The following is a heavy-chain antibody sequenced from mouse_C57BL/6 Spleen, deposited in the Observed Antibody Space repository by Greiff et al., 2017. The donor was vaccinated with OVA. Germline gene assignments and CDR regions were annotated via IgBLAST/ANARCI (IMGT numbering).Heavy chain of an antibody. CDR2: ISYDGSN. CDR1: GYSITSGYY. Sequence: EVKLQESGPGLVKPSQSLSLTCSVTGYSITSGYYWNWIRQLPGNKLEWMGYISYDGSNNYNPSLKNRISITRDTSKIQFYLKLKSVTTEDTATYYCARGIYYDYDDGGYYFDVWGKGTTLTVSS. V-gene: IGHV3-6*01. J-gene: IGHJ2*01. CDR3: ARGIYYDYDDGGYYFDV. D-gene: IGHD2-4*01.